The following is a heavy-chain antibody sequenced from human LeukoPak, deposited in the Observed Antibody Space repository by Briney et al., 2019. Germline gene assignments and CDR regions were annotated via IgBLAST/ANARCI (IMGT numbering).Heavy chain of an antibody. D-gene: IGHD1-14*01. CDR3: ARGDRETVNHPFDY. CDR1: GGAFSSYA. V-gene: IGHV1-69*13. J-gene: IGHJ4*02. Sequence: GASVKVSCKASGGAFSSYAISWVRQAPGQGLEWMGRIIPIFGTANYAQKFQGRVTITADESTSTAYMELSSLRSEDTAVFYCARGDRETVNHPFDYWGQGTLVTVSS. CDR2: IIPIFGTA.